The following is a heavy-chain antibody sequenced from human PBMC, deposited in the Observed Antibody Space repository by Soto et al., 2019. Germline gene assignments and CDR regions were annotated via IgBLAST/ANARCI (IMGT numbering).Heavy chain of an antibody. Sequence: PGGSKRLSCLAFGFLLSDHSMNSVRLAPGKGLEWVSSISDVGTYIFYAASVKGRFTISRDNAKNSLYLQLDSLGAEDTALYYCARDLVEGALNGFDVWGQGKMVTVSS. D-gene: IGHD1-26*01. J-gene: IGHJ3*01. V-gene: IGHV3-21*01. CDR1: GFLLSDHS. CDR3: ARDLVEGALNGFDV. CDR2: ISDVGTYI.